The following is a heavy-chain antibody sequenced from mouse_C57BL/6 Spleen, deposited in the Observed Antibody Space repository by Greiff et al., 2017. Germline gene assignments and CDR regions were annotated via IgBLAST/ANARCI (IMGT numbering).Heavy chain of an antibody. CDR3: ARDADYGSSFYYFDY. V-gene: IGHV5-4*01. CDR2: ISNGGSYT. Sequence: DVKLVESGGGLVKPGGSLKLSCAASGFTFSSYAMSWVRQTPEKRLEWVATISNGGSYTYYPDNVKGRFTISRDNAKNNLYLQMSHLKSEDTAMYYCARDADYGSSFYYFDYWGQGTTLTVSS. J-gene: IGHJ2*01. CDR1: GFTFSSYA. D-gene: IGHD1-1*01.